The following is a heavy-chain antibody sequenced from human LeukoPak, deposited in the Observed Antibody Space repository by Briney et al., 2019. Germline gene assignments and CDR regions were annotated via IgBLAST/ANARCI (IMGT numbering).Heavy chain of an antibody. CDR2: IYYSGST. CDR3: ARHGPKAYSSGYYYPFDY. D-gene: IGHD3-22*01. V-gene: IGHV4-38-2*01. CDR1: GYSIRSGYY. Sequence: SETLSLTCAVSGYSIRSGYYWGWIRQPPGKGLEWIGYIYYSGSTNYNPSLKSRVTISVDTSKNQFSLKLSSVTAADTAVYYCARHGPKAYSSGYYYPFDYWGQGTLVTVSS. J-gene: IGHJ4*02.